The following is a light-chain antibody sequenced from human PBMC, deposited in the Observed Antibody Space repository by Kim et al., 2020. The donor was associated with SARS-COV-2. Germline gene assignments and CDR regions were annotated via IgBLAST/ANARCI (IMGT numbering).Light chain of an antibody. CDR1: SSDVGGYNY. J-gene: IGLJ3*02. Sequence: QSALTQPASVSGSPGQSITISCTGTSSDVGGYNYVSWYQQHPGKAPKLMIYDVSMRPSGVSNRFSGSKSGNTASLTISGLQAEDEADYYCSSYTSSSTFWVFGGGTQLTVL. V-gene: IGLV2-14*01. CDR2: DVS. CDR3: SSYTSSSTFWV.